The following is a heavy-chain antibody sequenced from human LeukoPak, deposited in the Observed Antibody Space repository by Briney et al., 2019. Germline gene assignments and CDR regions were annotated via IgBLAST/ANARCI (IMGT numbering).Heavy chain of an antibody. D-gene: IGHD3-3*01. CDR3: ARPQTYYDFWSGYPYYYYYYMDV. Sequence: SETLSLTCTVSGGSISSSSYYWGWIRQPPVKGLEWIGSIYYSGSTYYNPSLKSRVTISVDTSKNQFSLKLSSVTAADTAVYYCARPQTYYDFWSGYPYYYYYYMDVWGKGTTVTVPS. J-gene: IGHJ6*03. CDR2: IYYSGST. V-gene: IGHV4-39*01. CDR1: GGSISSSSYY.